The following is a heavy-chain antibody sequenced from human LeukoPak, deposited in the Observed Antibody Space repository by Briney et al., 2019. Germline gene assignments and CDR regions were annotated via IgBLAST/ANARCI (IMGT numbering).Heavy chain of an antibody. CDR3: ARDPGVRGVNTNLFDY. Sequence: ASVKVSCKASGYTFTGYYMHWVRQAPGQGLGWMGWINPNSGGTNYAQKFQGRVTMTRDTSISTAYMELSRLRSDDTAVYYCARDPGVRGVNTNLFDYWGQGTLVTVSS. J-gene: IGHJ4*02. D-gene: IGHD3-10*01. CDR2: INPNSGGT. V-gene: IGHV1-2*02. CDR1: GYTFTGYY.